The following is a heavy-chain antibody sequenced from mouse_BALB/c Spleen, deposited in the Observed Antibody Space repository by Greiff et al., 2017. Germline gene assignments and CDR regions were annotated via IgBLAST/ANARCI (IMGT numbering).Heavy chain of an antibody. CDR3: ARDSLITTVVATPYYYAMDY. CDR1: GFNIKDTY. V-gene: IGHV14-3*02. J-gene: IGHJ4*01. Sequence: EVKLQESGAELVKPGASVKLSCTASGFNIKDTYMHWVKQRPEQGLEWIGRIDPANGNTKYDPKFQGKATITADTSSNTAYLQLSSLTSEDTAVYYCARDSLITTVVATPYYYAMDYWGQGTSVTVSS. CDR2: IDPANGNT. D-gene: IGHD1-1*01.